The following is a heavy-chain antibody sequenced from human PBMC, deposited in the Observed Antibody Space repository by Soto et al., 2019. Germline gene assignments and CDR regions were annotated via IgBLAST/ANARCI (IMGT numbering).Heavy chain of an antibody. CDR1: GGSISSSNR. V-gene: IGHV4-4*02. J-gene: IGHJ4*02. CDR3: ARLSSGWTSYYFDY. Sequence: QVQLQESGPGLVKPSGTLSLTSAVSGGSISSSNRWSWVRQPPGKGLEWIGEIYHSGSTNYNPSLKRRVTISVDKSKNQFSLKLSSVTAADTAVYYCARLSSGWTSYYFDYWGRRTLVTVSS. CDR2: IYHSGST. D-gene: IGHD6-19*01.